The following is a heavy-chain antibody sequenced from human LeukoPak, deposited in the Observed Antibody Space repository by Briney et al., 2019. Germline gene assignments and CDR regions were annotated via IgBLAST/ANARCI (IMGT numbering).Heavy chain of an antibody. V-gene: IGHV4-61*01. Sequence: PSETLSLTCTVSGGSISSSSYYWSWIRQPPGKGLEWIGYIYYSGSTNYNPSLKSRVTISVDTSKNQFSLKLSSVTAADTAVYYCASSAVAEAFDIWGQGTMVTVSS. J-gene: IGHJ3*02. CDR3: ASSAVAEAFDI. CDR2: IYYSGST. CDR1: GGSISSSSYY.